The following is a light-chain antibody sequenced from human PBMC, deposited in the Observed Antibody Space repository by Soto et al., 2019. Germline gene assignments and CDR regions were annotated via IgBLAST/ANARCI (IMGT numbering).Light chain of an antibody. CDR2: DVS. V-gene: IGLV2-14*01. CDR1: SSDVGLYDY. CDR3: SSYTSNTTLVV. J-gene: IGLJ3*02. Sequence: QSVLTQPASVSGSPGQSITISCTGTSSDVGLYDYVSWYHHHPGTAPKLMIYDVSNRPSGVSNRFSGSKSGNTASLTISGLQAEDEGDYYCSSYTSNTTLVVFGGGTKLTVL.